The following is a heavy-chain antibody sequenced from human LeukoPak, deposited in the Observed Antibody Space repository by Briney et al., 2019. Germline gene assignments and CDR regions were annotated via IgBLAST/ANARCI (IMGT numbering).Heavy chain of an antibody. CDR3: TTESVLAYCGGDCYSDYDY. D-gene: IGHD2-21*02. V-gene: IGHV3-15*01. CDR1: GFTFSNAW. Sequence: GGSLRLSCAASGFTFSNAWMSWVRQAPGKGLEWVGRIKSKTDGGTTGYAAPVKGRFTISRDDSKNTLYLQMNSLKTEDTAVYYCTTESVLAYCGGDCYSDYDYWGQGTLVTVSS. J-gene: IGHJ4*02. CDR2: IKSKTDGGTT.